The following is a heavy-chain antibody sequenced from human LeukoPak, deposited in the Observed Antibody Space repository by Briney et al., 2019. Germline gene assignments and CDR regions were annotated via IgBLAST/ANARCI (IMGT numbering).Heavy chain of an antibody. D-gene: IGHD2/OR15-2a*01. CDR1: GFTFSSYA. Sequence: GGSLRLSCSASGFTFSSYAMHWVRQAPGKGLEYVSAISSNGGSTYYADSVKGRFTISRDNSKNTLYLQMNSLRAEDTAVYYCAKNTNKYYYYGMDVWGQGTTVTVSS. V-gene: IGHV3-64*04. CDR2: ISSNGGST. CDR3: AKNTNKYYYYGMDV. J-gene: IGHJ6*02.